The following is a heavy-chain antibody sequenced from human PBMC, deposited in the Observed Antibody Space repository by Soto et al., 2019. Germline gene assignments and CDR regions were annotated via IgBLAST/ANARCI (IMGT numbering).Heavy chain of an antibody. CDR3: ARDLDYYDSRGYDNY. Sequence: SVKVSCKASGGTFSSYAISWVRQAPGQGLEWMGGIIPIFGTANYAQKFQGRVTITADESTSTAYMELSSLRSEDTAVYYCARDLDYYDSRGYDNYWGQGTLVTVSS. CDR2: IIPIFGTA. V-gene: IGHV1-69*13. CDR1: GGTFSSYA. D-gene: IGHD3-22*01. J-gene: IGHJ4*02.